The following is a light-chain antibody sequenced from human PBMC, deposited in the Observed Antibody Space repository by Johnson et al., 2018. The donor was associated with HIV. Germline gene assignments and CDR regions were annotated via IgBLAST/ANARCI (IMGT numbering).Light chain of an antibody. V-gene: IGLV1-51*01. CDR1: SSNIGNNY. CDR3: GTWDSSLCAEV. CDR2: DNN. Sequence: QLVLTQPPSVSAAPGQKVTISCSGSSSNIGNNYVSWYQQLPGTAPKLLIYDNNKRPSGIPDRFSGSKSGTSATLGITGLQTGDEADYYCGTWDSSLCAEVFGTGTKVTVL. J-gene: IGLJ1*01.